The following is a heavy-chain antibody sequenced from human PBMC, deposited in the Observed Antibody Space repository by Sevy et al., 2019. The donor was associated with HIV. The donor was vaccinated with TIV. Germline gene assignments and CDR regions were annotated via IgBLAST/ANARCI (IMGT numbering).Heavy chain of an antibody. J-gene: IGHJ1*01. CDR3: ARESPIAAAGTLEYFQH. D-gene: IGHD6-13*01. CDR1: GFTFSDYY. V-gene: IGHV3-11*04. Sequence: GGSLRLSCAASGFTFSDYYMSWIRQAPGKGLEWVSYISSSSSTIYYADSVKGRFTISRDNAKNSLYLQMNSLRAEDTAVYYCARESPIAAAGTLEYFQHWGQGTLVTVSS. CDR2: ISSSSSTI.